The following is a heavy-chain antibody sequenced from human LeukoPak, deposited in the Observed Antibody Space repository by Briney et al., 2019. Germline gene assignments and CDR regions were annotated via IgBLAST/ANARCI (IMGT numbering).Heavy chain of an antibody. D-gene: IGHD3-3*01. CDR2: IYYSGST. Sequence: SQTLSLTCTVSARSISSGGYYWSWLRQHPGKGLEWIGYIYYSGSTHYNPSLKRRVTISVPTAKNQFSLKLSSVTAADTAVYYGARAGGFWSGYYPNWFDPWGQGTLVTVSS. CDR1: ARSISSGGYY. CDR3: ARAGGFWSGYYPNWFDP. J-gene: IGHJ5*02. V-gene: IGHV4-31*03.